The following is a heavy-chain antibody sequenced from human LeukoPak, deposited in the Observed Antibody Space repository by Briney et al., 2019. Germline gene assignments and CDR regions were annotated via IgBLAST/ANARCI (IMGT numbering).Heavy chain of an antibody. CDR1: GGSISSGDYY. Sequence: SQTLSLTCTVSGGSISSGDYYWSWIRQPPGKGLEWIGYIYYSGSTYYNPSLKSRVTTSVDTSKNQFSLKLSSVTAADTAVYYCARRYQPYMWGMDVWGQGTTVTVSS. CDR3: ARRYQPYMWGMDV. V-gene: IGHV4-30-4*01. D-gene: IGHD2-2*01. CDR2: IYYSGST. J-gene: IGHJ6*02.